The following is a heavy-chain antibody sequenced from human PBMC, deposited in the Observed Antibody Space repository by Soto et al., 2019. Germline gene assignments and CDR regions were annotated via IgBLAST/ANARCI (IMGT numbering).Heavy chain of an antibody. D-gene: IGHD2-15*01. Sequence: SQTLSLTCAISGDSVSSNSAAWNWIRQSPSRGLEWLGRTYYRSKWYNDYAVSVKSRITINPDTSKNQFSLQMNSLRAEDAAVYYCAKDLVGSNADYYDYWGQGTLVTVSS. J-gene: IGHJ4*02. CDR2: TYYRSKWYN. CDR3: AKDLVGSNADYYDY. CDR1: GDSVSSNSAA. V-gene: IGHV6-1*01.